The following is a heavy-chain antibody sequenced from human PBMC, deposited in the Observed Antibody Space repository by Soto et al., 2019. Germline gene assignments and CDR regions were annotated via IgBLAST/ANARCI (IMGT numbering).Heavy chain of an antibody. V-gene: IGHV1-8*01. Sequence: GASVKVSCKTSGYTFTNFDVNWVRQAAGQGLEWMGWMSPNSENKGYAQKFQGRVSMTRDTSITTAYMELSSLRYEDTAVYYCVRGSGNGWNTGEYNGFDFWGQETRVTAPS. D-gene: IGHD3-10*01. CDR2: MSPNSENK. J-gene: IGHJ5*01. CDR3: VRGSGNGWNTGEYNGFDF. CDR1: GYTFTNFD.